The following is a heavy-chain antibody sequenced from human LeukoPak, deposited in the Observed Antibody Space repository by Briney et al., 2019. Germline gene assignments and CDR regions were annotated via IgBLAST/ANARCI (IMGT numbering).Heavy chain of an antibody. D-gene: IGHD3-10*01. J-gene: IGHJ5*02. V-gene: IGHV4-34*01. CDR3: ARVRLWFGEITNWFDP. Sequence: SETLSLTCAVYGGSFSGYYWSWMRQPPGKGLEWIGEINHSGSTNYNPSLKSRVTISVDTSKNQFSLKLSSVTAADTAVYYCARVRLWFGEITNWFDPWGQGTLVTVSS. CDR2: INHSGST. CDR1: GGSFSGYY.